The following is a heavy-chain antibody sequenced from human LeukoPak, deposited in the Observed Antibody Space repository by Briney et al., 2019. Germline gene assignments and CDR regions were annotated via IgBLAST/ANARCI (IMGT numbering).Heavy chain of an antibody. J-gene: IGHJ6*03. V-gene: IGHV4-34*01. CDR2: INHSGST. CDR3: ARGKKHYYYYMDV. Sequence: SETLSLTCAVYGGSFSGYYWSWIRQPPGKGLEWIGEINHSGSTNYNPSLKGRVTISVDTSKNQFSLKLSSVTAADTAVYYCARGKKHYYYYMDVWGKGTTVTVSS. CDR1: GGSFSGYY.